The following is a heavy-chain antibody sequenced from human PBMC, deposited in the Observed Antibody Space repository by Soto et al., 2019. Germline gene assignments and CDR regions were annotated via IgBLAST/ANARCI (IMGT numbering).Heavy chain of an antibody. CDR2: IGRSGSDI. V-gene: IGHV3-21*01. Sequence: GGSLRLSCAASGFSFSKHTMNWVRQAPGKGLEWVSSIGRSGSDIYYADSVKGRFTISRDDAKNSLYLQMNSLRAEDTAVYYCARDRTYCTSTNCPLDIWGQGTMVTVSS. D-gene: IGHD2-2*01. J-gene: IGHJ3*02. CDR1: GFSFSKHT. CDR3: ARDRTYCTSTNCPLDI.